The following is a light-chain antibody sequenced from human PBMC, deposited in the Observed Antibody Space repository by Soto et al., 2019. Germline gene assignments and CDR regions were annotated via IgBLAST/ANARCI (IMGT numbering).Light chain of an antibody. V-gene: IGKV3-15*01. Sequence: IVMTQSPATLSVSPGDRATLSCRASQSVSSNLAWYQQKPGQAPRFLIYGASTRATGIPARFSGSGSGTEFTRTISSLQSEDFAVYDCQQYDNWPLTFGGGTKVEIK. CDR1: QSVSSN. CDR2: GAS. J-gene: IGKJ4*01. CDR3: QQYDNWPLT.